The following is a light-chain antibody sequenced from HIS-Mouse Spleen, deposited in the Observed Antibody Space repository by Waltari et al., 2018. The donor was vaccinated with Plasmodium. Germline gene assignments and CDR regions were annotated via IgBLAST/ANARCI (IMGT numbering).Light chain of an antibody. CDR3: QQYNSYSWT. J-gene: IGKJ1*01. CDR2: KAS. V-gene: IGKV1-5*03. CDR1: RSISSR. Sequence: DIQMTQSPSTLSASVGDGVTITCRASRSISSRLAWYQRKPGKAPKLLIYKASSLESGVPSRFSGSGSGTEFTLTFSSLQPDDFATYYCQQYNSYSWTFGQGTKVEIK.